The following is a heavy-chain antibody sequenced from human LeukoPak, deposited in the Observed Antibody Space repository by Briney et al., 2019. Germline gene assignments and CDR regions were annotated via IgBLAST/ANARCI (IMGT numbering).Heavy chain of an antibody. CDR2: IYYSGST. CDR1: GGSISSYY. D-gene: IGHD3-22*01. J-gene: IGHJ6*02. V-gene: IGHV4-59*01. CDR3: ARRPNYYDSSGYYPDYYYYYGMDV. Sequence: SETLSLTCTVSGGSISSYYWSWIRQPPGKGLEWIGYIYYSGSTNYNPSLKSRVTISVDTSKNQFSLKLSSVTAADTAVYYCARRPNYYDSSGYYPDYYYYYGMDVWGQGTTVTVSS.